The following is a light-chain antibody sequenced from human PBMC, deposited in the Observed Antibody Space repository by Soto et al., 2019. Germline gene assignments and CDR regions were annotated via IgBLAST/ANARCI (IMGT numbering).Light chain of an antibody. V-gene: IGKV1-12*01. J-gene: IGKJ1*01. CDR1: QDLSSW. CDR3: QQKYRVPRA. Sequence: DIQMTQSPSSVSASVGDRVTITCRASQDLSSWLAWYQQKPGKAPKLLISAASSLQSGVPSRFSGSGSGTDFTLTISSLQPEDYATYFCQQKYRVPRAFGQGTKVDIK. CDR2: AAS.